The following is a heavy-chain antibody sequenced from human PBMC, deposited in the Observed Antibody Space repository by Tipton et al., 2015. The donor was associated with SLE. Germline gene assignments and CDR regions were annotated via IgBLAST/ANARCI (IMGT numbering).Heavy chain of an antibody. CDR1: GFSFSDSA. D-gene: IGHD6-19*01. J-gene: IGHJ4*02. Sequence: SLRLSCAASGFSFSDSAIHWVRQASGKGLEWVGRIKIKSNNYSTEYAASVKGRFTISRDDSKNTAYLQMNSLRGEDTAVYYCAKDAPGYSSDHFDYWGQGTLVTVSS. V-gene: IGHV3-73*01. CDR3: AKDAPGYSSDHFDY. CDR2: IKIKSNNYST.